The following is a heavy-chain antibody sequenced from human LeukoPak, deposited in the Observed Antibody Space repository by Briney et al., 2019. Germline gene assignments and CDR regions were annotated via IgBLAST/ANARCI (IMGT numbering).Heavy chain of an antibody. CDR1: GGSFSGYY. CDR2: INHSGST. Sequence: SETLSLTCAVYGGSFSGYYWSWIRQPPGKGLEWIGEINHSGSTNYNPSLKSRVTISVDTSKNQFSLKLSSVTAADTAVYYCARGSGLRWVVAATTRFDYWGQGTLVTVSS. D-gene: IGHD2-15*01. J-gene: IGHJ4*02. V-gene: IGHV4-34*01. CDR3: ARGSGLRWVVAATTRFDY.